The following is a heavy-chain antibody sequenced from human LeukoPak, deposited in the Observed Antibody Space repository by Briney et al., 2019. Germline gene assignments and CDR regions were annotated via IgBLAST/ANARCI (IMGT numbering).Heavy chain of an antibody. CDR3: ARDVRYASGWSTPES. CDR2: IYSSGSA. V-gene: IGHV4-4*07. J-gene: IGHJ5*02. Sequence: SETLFLTCTVSGGSISDHYWSWIRQPSGKGLEWIGRIYSSGSANYSPSLKSRVSMSVDTSNNYLSLNLTSVTAADTALYFCARDVRYASGWSTPESWGQGILVTVSS. D-gene: IGHD6-19*01. CDR1: GGSISDHY.